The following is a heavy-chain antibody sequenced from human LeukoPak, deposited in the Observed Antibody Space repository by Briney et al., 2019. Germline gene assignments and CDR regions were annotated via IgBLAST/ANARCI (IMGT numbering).Heavy chain of an antibody. CDR1: GGSFSGYY. V-gene: IGHV4-34*01. J-gene: IGHJ4*02. Sequence: SETLSLTCAVYGGSFSGYYWGWIRQPPGKGLEWIGEINHSGSTNYNPSLKSRVTISVDTSKNQFSLKLSSVTAADTAVYYCARGGYYDSSGYPWYYFDYWGQGTLVTVSS. CDR2: INHSGST. CDR3: ARGGYYDSSGYPWYYFDY. D-gene: IGHD3-22*01.